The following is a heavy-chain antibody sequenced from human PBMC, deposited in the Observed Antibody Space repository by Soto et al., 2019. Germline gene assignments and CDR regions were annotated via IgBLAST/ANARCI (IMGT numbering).Heavy chain of an antibody. J-gene: IGHJ3*02. CDR3: ARREIVVVPAADAFDI. D-gene: IGHD2-2*01. CDR1: GGSFSGYY. Sequence: SETLSLTCAVYGGSFSGYYWSWIRQPPGKGLEWIGEINHSGSTNYNPSLKSRGNISVDTSKNQFSLKLSSVTAADTAVYYCARREIVVVPAADAFDIWGQGTMVTVSS. CDR2: INHSGST. V-gene: IGHV4-34*01.